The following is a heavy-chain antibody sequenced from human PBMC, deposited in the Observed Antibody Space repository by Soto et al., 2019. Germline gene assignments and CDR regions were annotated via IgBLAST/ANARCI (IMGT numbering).Heavy chain of an antibody. CDR2: IYPGDSDT. J-gene: IGHJ3*02. D-gene: IGHD2-21*01. Sequence: EVQLVQSGAEVKKPGESLRISCKGSHYSFTSYWIGWVRQLPGKGLEWMGIIYPGDSDTRYSPAFQGRVTISVDASIDVAYLQWSRLEPSDSAMYYCARLKSSVMSPHEIWGQGTVVTVSS. V-gene: IGHV5-51*01. CDR1: HYSFTSYW. CDR3: ARLKSSVMSPHEI.